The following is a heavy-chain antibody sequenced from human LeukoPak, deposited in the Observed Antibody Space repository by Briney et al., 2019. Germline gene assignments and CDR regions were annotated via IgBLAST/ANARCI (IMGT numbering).Heavy chain of an antibody. V-gene: IGHV3-20*04. CDR1: GFTFYDYG. Sequence: RSGGSLRLSCAASGFTFYDYGMSWVRQAPGKGLEWVSGINWNGGSTVYADSVKGRFTISRDNAKNSLYLQMNSLRAEDTAVYYCAKPYCSSTSCYAYWFDPWGQGTLVTVSS. CDR3: AKPYCSSTSCYAYWFDP. J-gene: IGHJ5*02. D-gene: IGHD2-2*01. CDR2: INWNGGST.